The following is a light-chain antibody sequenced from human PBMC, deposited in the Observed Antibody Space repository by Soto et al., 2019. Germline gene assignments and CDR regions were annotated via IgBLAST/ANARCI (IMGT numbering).Light chain of an antibody. CDR1: PSLSSSY. J-gene: IGKJ4*01. V-gene: IGKV3-20*01. CDR2: GAS. CDR3: QHYRTS. Sequence: EIVLTQSPGTLSLSPGERATLSCRDSPSLSSSYLAWYQQKSGQAPRQLIYGASSRATGIPDRFSGSGSGTDFTLSITRLEPEDFAVYYCQHYRTSFGGGTRVEIK.